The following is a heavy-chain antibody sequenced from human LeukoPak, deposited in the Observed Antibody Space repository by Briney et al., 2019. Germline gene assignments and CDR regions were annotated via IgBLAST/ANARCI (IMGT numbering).Heavy chain of an antibody. CDR2: INPNGGSS. CDR3: ARLPWETSRPPEPDY. D-gene: IGHD1-14*01. J-gene: IGHJ4*02. CDR1: GYTFTTYY. V-gene: IGHV1-46*01. Sequence: GASVKVSCKASGYTFTTYYIHWVRQAPGQGLEWMGIINPNGGSSNCAQKFQGRVTLTRDTSTGTVYMELRSLRSEDTAVYYCARLPWETSRPPEPDYWGQGTLVTVSS.